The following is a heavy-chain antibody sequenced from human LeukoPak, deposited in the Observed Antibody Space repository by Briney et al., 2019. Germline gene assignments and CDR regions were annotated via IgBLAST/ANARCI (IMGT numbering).Heavy chain of an antibody. Sequence: GGSLGLSCAASGFTFSSYAMSWVRQAPGKGLEWVSAISGSGGSTYYADSVKGRFTISRGNSKNTLYLQMNSLRAEDTAVYYCANAGYSSSWSAFDIWGQGTMVTVSS. CDR2: ISGSGGST. J-gene: IGHJ3*02. D-gene: IGHD6-13*01. V-gene: IGHV3-23*01. CDR3: ANAGYSSSWSAFDI. CDR1: GFTFSSYA.